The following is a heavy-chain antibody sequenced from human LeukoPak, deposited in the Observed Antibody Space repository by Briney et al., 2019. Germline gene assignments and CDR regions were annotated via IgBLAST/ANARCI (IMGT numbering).Heavy chain of an antibody. Sequence: GGSLRLSCAASGFTFSNYWMSWVRQAPGKGLEWVSGISGSGGNTYYADSVKGRLTISRDNSKNTLYLQMNSLRAEDTALYYCAKYSSNTLLRPFDYWGQGTLVTVSS. CDR2: ISGSGGNT. CDR3: AKYSSNTLLRPFDY. J-gene: IGHJ4*02. D-gene: IGHD3-3*01. V-gene: IGHV3-23*01. CDR1: GFTFSNYW.